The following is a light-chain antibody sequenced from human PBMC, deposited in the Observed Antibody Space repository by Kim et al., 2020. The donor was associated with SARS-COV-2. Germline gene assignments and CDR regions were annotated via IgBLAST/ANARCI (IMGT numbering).Light chain of an antibody. V-gene: IGKV1-39*01. CDR1: QRMSSY. CDR2: GAS. CDR3: QQSYIIGT. Sequence: SATGGSRVTITCRASQRMSSYLNWYQQKPGKAPKLLFYGASSLQSGVPSRFSGSGSGTDFTLTISGLQPEDFATYYCQQSYIIGTFGQGTKVDIK. J-gene: IGKJ1*01.